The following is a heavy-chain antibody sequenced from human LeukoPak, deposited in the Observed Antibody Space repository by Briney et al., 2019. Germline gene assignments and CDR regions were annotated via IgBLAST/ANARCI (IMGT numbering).Heavy chain of an antibody. V-gene: IGHV4-30-2*01. J-gene: IGHJ4*02. CDR3: ATGYCSGGSCYSHYFDY. D-gene: IGHD2-15*01. CDR1: GGSISSDSYY. CDR2: IYHSGST. Sequence: SETLSLTCTVSGGSISSDSYYWGWIRQPPGKGLEWIGYIYHSGSTYYNPSLKSRVTISVDRSKNQFSLKLSSVAAADTAVYYCATGYCSGGSCYSHYFDYWGQGTLVTVSS.